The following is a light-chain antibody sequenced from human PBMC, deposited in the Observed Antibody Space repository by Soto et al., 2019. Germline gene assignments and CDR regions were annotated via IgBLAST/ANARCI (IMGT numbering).Light chain of an antibody. J-gene: IGKJ3*01. CDR2: DAS. CDR1: QDISNH. CDR3: HKHDGVPL. V-gene: IGKV1-33*01. Sequence: DIQLTQSPSSLSASVGDRVTITCQASQDISNHLNWYQQKPGKAPNLLIYDASDLETGLPSRFSAGVSGTVFSFTINSRQPEDIATYYRHKHDGVPLFGRGPKVELK.